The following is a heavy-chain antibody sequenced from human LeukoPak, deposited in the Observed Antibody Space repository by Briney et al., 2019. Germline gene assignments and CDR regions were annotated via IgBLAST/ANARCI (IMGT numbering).Heavy chain of an antibody. J-gene: IGHJ4*02. CDR2: IYYSGST. Sequence: NPSETLSLTCTVSGGSISSSSYYWGWIRQPPGKGLEWIGSIYYSGSTYYNPSLKSRVTISVDTSKNQFSLKLSSVTAADTAVYYCARPIRSGLFDYWGQGTLVTVSS. CDR1: GGSISSSSYY. V-gene: IGHV4-39*01. CDR3: ARPIRSGLFDY.